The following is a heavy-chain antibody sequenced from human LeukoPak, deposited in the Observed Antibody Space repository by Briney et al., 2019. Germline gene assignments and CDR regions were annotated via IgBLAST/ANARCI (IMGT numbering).Heavy chain of an antibody. V-gene: IGHV4-39*01. J-gene: IGHJ5*02. CDR3: GRYKAAAGTVDP. Sequence: KPSETLSLTCTVSGGSVSSYYWGWIRQPPGKGLEWIGRIYYSGSTHYNPSLKSRVTMSVDTSKNKFSLNLSSVTAADTAVYYCGRYKAAAGTVDPWGQGTLVTVSS. D-gene: IGHD6-13*01. CDR1: GGSVSSYY. CDR2: IYYSGST.